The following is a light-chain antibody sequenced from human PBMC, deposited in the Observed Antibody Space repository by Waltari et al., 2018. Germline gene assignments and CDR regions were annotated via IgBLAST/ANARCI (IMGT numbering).Light chain of an antibody. V-gene: IGKV3-20*01. CDR1: QSVFNNY. J-gene: IGKJ1*01. CDR3: HQYGTIPRT. Sequence: EIVLTQSPGTLSLSPGEGATLSCRASQSVFNNYLAWFQQRPGQAPRLLMYGASSRATGIPDRFRGSASGTDFTLTVSTLEPEDFAVYYCHQYGTIPRTFGQGTKVEIK. CDR2: GAS.